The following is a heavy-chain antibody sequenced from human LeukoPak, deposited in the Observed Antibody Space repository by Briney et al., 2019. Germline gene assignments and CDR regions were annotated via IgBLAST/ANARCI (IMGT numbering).Heavy chain of an antibody. CDR3: AKGQIAVAGLYNWFDP. J-gene: IGHJ5*02. V-gene: IGHV3-23*01. CDR1: GFTFSTYA. Sequence: GGSLRLSCAASGFTFSTYAMSWVRQAPGKGLEWVSGISGSGGSTYYADSVKGRFTISRDNSKNTLYLQMNSLGAEDTAVYYCAKGQIAVAGLYNWFDPWGQGTLVTVSS. D-gene: IGHD6-19*01. CDR2: ISGSGGST.